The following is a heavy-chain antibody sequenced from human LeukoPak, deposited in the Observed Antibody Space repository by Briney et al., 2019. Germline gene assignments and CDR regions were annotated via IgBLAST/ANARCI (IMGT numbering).Heavy chain of an antibody. Sequence: SETLSLTCTVSGGSITSYYWTYIRQPAGKGLEWIGRIHTSGSTSYNPSLKSRVTMSVDTSKNQFSLNLSSVTAADTAMYYCAREFSGTSIAARVFDSWGQGTLVTVSS. D-gene: IGHD6-6*01. CDR1: GGSITSYY. CDR3: AREFSGTSIAARVFDS. V-gene: IGHV4-4*07. J-gene: IGHJ4*02. CDR2: IHTSGST.